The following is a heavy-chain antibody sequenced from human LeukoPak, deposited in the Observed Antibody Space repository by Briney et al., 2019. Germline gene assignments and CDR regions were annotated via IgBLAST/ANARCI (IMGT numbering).Heavy chain of an antibody. CDR2: MSYDGSNK. V-gene: IGHV3-30*04. J-gene: IGHJ6*03. CDR1: GFTFSDYA. D-gene: IGHD1-26*01. CDR3: ASNIVGATPWVYYYYMDV. Sequence: GGSLRLSCAASGFTFSDYAMHWVRQAPGKGLEWVAVMSYDGSNKYYADSAKGRFTISRDNSKNTLYLQMNSLRAEDTAVYYCASNIVGATPWVYYYYMDVWGKGTTVTVSS.